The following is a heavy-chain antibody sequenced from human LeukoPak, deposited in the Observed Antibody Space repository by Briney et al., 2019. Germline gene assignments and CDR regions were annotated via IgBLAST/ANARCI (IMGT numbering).Heavy chain of an antibody. J-gene: IGHJ4*02. CDR2: ISGSGGNT. CDR1: GITLSNYG. V-gene: IGHV3-23*01. CDR3: AKRLYTSSWAPDDY. Sequence: GGSLRLSCAVSGITLSNYGMSWVRQAPGKGLEWVSGISGSGGNTYYADSVKGRFTISRDNSKNTLYLQMNSLRAEDTAIYYCAKRLYTSSWAPDDYWGQGTLVTISS. D-gene: IGHD6-13*01.